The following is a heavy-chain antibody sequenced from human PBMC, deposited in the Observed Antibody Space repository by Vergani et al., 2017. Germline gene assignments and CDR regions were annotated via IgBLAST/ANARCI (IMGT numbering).Heavy chain of an antibody. J-gene: IGHJ6*02. V-gene: IGHV3-73*01. Sequence: EVQLLESGGGLVQPGGSLRLSCAASGFTFSGSAMHWVRQASGKGLEWVGRIRSKANSYATAYAASVKGRFTISRDDSKNTAYLQMNSLKTEDTAVYYCTRPASEYGMDVWGQGTTVTVSS. D-gene: IGHD6-25*01. CDR2: IRSKANSYAT. CDR1: GFTFSGSA. CDR3: TRPASEYGMDV.